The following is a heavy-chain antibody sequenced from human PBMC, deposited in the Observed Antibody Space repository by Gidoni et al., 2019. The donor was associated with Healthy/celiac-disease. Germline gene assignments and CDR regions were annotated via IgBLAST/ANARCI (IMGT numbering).Heavy chain of an antibody. J-gene: IGHJ4*02. V-gene: IGHV3-23*01. CDR2: ISGSGGST. CDR3: AKDGDTAMVTPKDY. CDR1: GFTFSSYA. Sequence: LVQPGGSLRLSCAASGFTFSSYAMSCVRQAPGKGLEWVSAISGSGGSTYSTDSVKGRFTISRDNSKNTLYLQMNSLRAEDTAVYYCAKDGDTAMVTPKDYWGQGTLVTVSS. D-gene: IGHD5-18*01.